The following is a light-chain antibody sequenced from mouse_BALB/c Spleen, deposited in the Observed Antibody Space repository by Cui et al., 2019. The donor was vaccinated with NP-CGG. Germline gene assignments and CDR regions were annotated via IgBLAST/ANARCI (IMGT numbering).Light chain of an antibody. J-gene: IGLJ1*01. CDR3: ALWYSNHWV. Sequence: AFVPHAPALTTSPGETVTLTCRSSTGAVTTTNYANWVQEKPDHLFTGLIGGTNNRPPGVPARFSGSLIGDKAALTITGAQTEDEAIYFCALWYSNHWVFGGGTKLTVL. CDR2: GTN. CDR1: TGAVTTTNY. V-gene: IGLV1*01.